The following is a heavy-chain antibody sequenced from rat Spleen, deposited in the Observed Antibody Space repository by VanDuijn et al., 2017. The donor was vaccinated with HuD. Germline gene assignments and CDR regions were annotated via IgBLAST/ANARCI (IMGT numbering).Heavy chain of an antibody. Sequence: QVQLKESGPGLVQPSQTLSLTCTVSGFSLSNYHVSWVRQPPGKGLEWIAAISSGGSTYYNSALKSRLSISRDTSKSQVFLKMNSLQTEDTAIYYCAWVDRTGGLDYWGQGVMVTVSS. V-gene: IGHV2-6*01. CDR2: ISSGGST. J-gene: IGHJ2*01. CDR1: GFSLSNYH. CDR3: AWVDRTGGLDY. D-gene: IGHD5-1*01.